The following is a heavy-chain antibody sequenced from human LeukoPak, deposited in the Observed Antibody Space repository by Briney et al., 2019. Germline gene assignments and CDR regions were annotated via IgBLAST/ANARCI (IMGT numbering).Heavy chain of an antibody. Sequence: GGSLRLSCAASGFTFSSLAMHWVRQAPGKGLEWVSAISGSGTSTYYADSVKGRFTISGDNSKNTLYLQMNSLRAEDTAVYYCARANSVTYSYYFDFWGQGTLVTVSS. CDR1: GFTFSSLA. CDR2: ISGSGTST. D-gene: IGHD1-26*01. V-gene: IGHV3-23*01. CDR3: ARANSVTYSYYFDF. J-gene: IGHJ4*02.